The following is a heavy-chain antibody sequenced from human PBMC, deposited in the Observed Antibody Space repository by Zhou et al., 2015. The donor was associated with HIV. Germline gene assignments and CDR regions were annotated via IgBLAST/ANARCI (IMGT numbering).Heavy chain of an antibody. CDR3: ARDVTTIFGVVISSDAFDI. Sequence: QVQLVQSGAEVKKPGASVKVSCKASGYTFTSYGISWVRQAPGQGLEWMGWISAYNGNTNYAQKLQGRVTMTTDTSTSTAYMELRSLRSDDTAVYYCARDVTTIFGVVISSDAFDIWGQGTMVTSLQ. D-gene: IGHD3-3*01. CDR2: ISAYNGNT. CDR1: GYTFTSYG. J-gene: IGHJ3*02. V-gene: IGHV1-18*01.